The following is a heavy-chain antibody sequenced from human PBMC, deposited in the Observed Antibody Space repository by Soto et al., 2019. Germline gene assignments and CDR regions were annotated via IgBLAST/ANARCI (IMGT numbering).Heavy chain of an antibody. CDR1: GGSISSGGYD. J-gene: IGHJ5*02. Sequence: SETLSLTCTVSGGSISSGGYDWSWIRQHPGKGLEWIGSIYYSETTYYNPSLKSRVTISVDTSKNQFSLRLNSVTAADTAVYYCAKITVAGPTNWFDPWGPGRLVTVSS. CDR3: AKITVAGPTNWFDP. V-gene: IGHV4-31*03. CDR2: IYYSETT. D-gene: IGHD6-19*01.